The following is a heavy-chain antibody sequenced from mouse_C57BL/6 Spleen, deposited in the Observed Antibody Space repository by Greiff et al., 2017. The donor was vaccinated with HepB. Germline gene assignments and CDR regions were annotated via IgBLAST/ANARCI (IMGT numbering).Heavy chain of an antibody. Sequence: QVQLQQPGAELVKPGASVKLFCKASVYTFTSYWMQWVKQRTGQGLEWIGEIDPSDSYTNHNQKFKGKATLTVDTTSRTADMQLSSLTSEDSAVYYCARPSNWDRMDYWGQGTTLTVSS. CDR1: VYTFTSYW. D-gene: IGHD4-1*01. J-gene: IGHJ2*01. CDR3: ARPSNWDRMDY. V-gene: IGHV1-50*01. CDR2: IDPSDSYT.